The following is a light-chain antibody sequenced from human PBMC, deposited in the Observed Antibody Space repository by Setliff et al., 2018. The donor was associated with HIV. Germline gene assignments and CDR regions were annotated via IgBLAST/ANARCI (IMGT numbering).Light chain of an antibody. CDR3: CSYAGSYTLEI. J-gene: IGLJ2*01. CDR2: DVS. CDR1: SSDVGIYNY. V-gene: IGLV2-11*01. Sequence: QSALTQPRSVSGSPGQSVTISRTGTSSDVGIYNYVSWYQHHPGKGPKLVIYDVSKRPSGVPDRFSGSKSGNTASLTISGLQAEDEADYYCCSYAGSYTLEIFGGGTKVTVL.